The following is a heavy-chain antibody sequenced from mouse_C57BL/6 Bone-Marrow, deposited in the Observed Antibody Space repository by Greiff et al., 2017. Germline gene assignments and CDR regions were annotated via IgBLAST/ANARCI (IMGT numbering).Heavy chain of an antibody. Sequence: VQLQQPGAELVKPGASVKLSCKASGYTFTSYWMHWVKQRPGQGLEWIGMIHPNSGSTNDNEKFKSKATLTVDKSSSTAYMQLSSLTSEDSAVYYCAREWLLHFDYWGQGTTLTVSS. CDR1: GYTFTSYW. J-gene: IGHJ2*01. D-gene: IGHD2-3*01. CDR3: AREWLLHFDY. CDR2: IHPNSGST. V-gene: IGHV1-64*01.